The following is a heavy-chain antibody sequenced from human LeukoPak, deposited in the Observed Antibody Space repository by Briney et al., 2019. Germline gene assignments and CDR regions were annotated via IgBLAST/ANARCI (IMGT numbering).Heavy chain of an antibody. CDR1: GGTFSSYA. CDR3: ARRGGLYSYDGFDY. D-gene: IGHD5-18*01. J-gene: IGHJ4*02. CDR2: IIPIFGTA. V-gene: IGHV1-69*05. Sequence: GASVKVSCKASGGTFSSYAISWVRQAPGQGLEWMGGIIPIFGTANYAQKFQGRVTITTDESTSTAYMELSSLRSEDTAVYYCARRGGLYSYDGFDYWGQGTLVTVSS.